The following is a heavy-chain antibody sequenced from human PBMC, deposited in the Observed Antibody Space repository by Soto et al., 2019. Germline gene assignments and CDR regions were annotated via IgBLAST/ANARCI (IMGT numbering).Heavy chain of an antibody. CDR3: ATKAAFGSSWYFNWFDP. D-gene: IGHD6-13*01. J-gene: IGHJ5*02. CDR2: MNPNSGNT. Sequence: ASVKVSCKASGYTFTSYDINWVRQATGQGLEWMGWMNPNSGNTGYAQKFQGRVTMTRNTSISTAYMELSSLRSEDTAVYYCATKAAFGSSWYFNWFDPWGQGTLVTVSS. V-gene: IGHV1-8*01. CDR1: GYTFTSYD.